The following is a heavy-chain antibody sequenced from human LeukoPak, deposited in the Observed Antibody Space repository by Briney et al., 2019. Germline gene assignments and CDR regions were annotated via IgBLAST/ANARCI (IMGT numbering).Heavy chain of an antibody. CDR3: AKNGGSQCYSHLDS. D-gene: IGHD2-15*01. CDR2: ISASGGTT. CDR1: GFSISSYA. V-gene: IGHV3-23*01. J-gene: IGHJ4*02. Sequence: GGSLRLSCAASGFSISSYAMSWVRQAPGKGLEWVSSISASGGTTYYAGSVKGRFTISRDNSKNTLYLQMNSLRVEDTAVYYCAKNGGSQCYSHLDSWGQGTLVTVSS.